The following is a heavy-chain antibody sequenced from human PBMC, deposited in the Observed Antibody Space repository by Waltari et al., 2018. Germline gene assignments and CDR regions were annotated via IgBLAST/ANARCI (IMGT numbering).Heavy chain of an antibody. CDR3: ARDRPQAMVAVYRHFVY. V-gene: IGHV4-39*06. J-gene: IGHJ4*02. CDR2: IHHIGRS. Sequence: RLHLQDSRHGVVKPSETLSLTCTVSGDSLKRDTAYWDWIRQAPGKGRELLGSIHHIGRSSINPSLKCRLTLSVDTSQNQFALQLNSMTAADTAVYYCARDRPQAMVAVYRHFVYWGQGFLVTVSS. CDR1: GDSLKRDTAY. D-gene: IGHD5-18*01.